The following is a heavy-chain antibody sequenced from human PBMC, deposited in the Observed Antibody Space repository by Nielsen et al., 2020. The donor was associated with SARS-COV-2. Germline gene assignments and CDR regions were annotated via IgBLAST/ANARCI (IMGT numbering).Heavy chain of an antibody. Sequence: GGSLRLSCVVSGFTISTYAMSWVRQAPGKGLAWVANIKQDGSEKYYVDSVKGRFTISRDNAKNSLSLQMNSLRAEDTAVYYCARESVTGTDAFDIWGQGTVVTVSS. CDR2: IKQDGSEK. CDR3: ARESVTGTDAFDI. D-gene: IGHD6-19*01. J-gene: IGHJ3*02. V-gene: IGHV3-7*01. CDR1: GFTISTYA.